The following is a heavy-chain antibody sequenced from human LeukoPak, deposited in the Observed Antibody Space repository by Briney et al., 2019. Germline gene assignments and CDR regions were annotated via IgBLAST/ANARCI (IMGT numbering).Heavy chain of an antibody. Sequence: ASVKVSCKASGYTFTSYDINWVRQATGQGLEWMGWMNPNSGNTGYAQKFQGRVTITRNTSISTAYMELSSLRSEDTAVYYCARGGYCGDDCYPREFDPWGQGTLVTVSS. CDR1: GYTFTSYD. CDR3: ARGGYCGDDCYPREFDP. D-gene: IGHD2-21*02. CDR2: MNPNSGNT. J-gene: IGHJ5*02. V-gene: IGHV1-8*03.